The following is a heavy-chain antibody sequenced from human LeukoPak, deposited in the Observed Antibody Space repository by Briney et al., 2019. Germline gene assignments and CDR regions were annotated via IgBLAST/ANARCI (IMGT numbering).Heavy chain of an antibody. V-gene: IGHV3-7*01. Sequence: GGSLRLSCAASRFTFGIYWMSWVRQAPGKALEWVANINQDGSETYYVDSVEGRFTISRDNTKNSLYLQMNSLRAEDTALYFCARAASTGTVDYWGQGTMVTVSS. CDR1: RFTFGIYW. CDR2: INQDGSET. CDR3: ARAASTGTVDY. J-gene: IGHJ4*02. D-gene: IGHD6-13*01.